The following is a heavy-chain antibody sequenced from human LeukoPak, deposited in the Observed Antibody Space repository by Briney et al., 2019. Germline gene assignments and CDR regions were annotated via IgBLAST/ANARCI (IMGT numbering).Heavy chain of an antibody. CDR3: ARALDVNYDSSGYYYGDDAFDI. Sequence: PSETLSLTCTVSGCSISSYYWSWLRQPAGKGLEGFGRIYTSGRTNYNTSLKSRVTMSVDTSKNQFSLKLSSVTAADTAVYYCARALDVNYDSSGYYYGDDAFDIWGQGTMVTVSS. J-gene: IGHJ3*02. D-gene: IGHD3-22*01. CDR1: GCSISSYY. CDR2: IYTSGRT. V-gene: IGHV4-4*07.